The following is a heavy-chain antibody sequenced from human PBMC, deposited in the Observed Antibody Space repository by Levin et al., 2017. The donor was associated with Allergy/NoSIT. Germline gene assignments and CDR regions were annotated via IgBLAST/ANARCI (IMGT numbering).Heavy chain of an antibody. J-gene: IGHJ6*02. CDR1: GFSISDNC. CDR2: FCTGGII. V-gene: IGHV3-53*01. Sequence: GGSLRLSCAVSGFSISDNCMSWVRQAPGKGLEWVSIFCTGGIIYYADSVKGRFTLSRDNSENTLYLQMNSLRAEDTAIYFCARPHSRGYSYTMDVWGQGTAVTVSS. D-gene: IGHD1-26*01. CDR3: ARPHSRGYSYTMDV.